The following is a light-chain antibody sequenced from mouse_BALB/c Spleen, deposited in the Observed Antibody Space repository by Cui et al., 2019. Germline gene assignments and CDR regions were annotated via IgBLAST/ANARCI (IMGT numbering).Light chain of an antibody. V-gene: IGKV6-23*01. CDR2: WAS. CDR3: QQYSSYPLM. J-gene: IGKJ5*01. CDR1: QDVGTA. Sequence: DIVLTQSHKCMSTSVGDRVSITCKASQDVGTAVAWYQQKPGQSPKLLIYWASTRHTGVPDRYTGSGSGTDFTLTISNVQSEDLADYFCQQYSSYPLMFGAGTKLELK.